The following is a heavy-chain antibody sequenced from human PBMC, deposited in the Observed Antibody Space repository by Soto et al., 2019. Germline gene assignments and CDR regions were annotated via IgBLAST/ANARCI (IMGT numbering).Heavy chain of an antibody. Sequence: SDTLSLTCTVSGGSISIDYWSWIRQSPGKGLQWIGYTYYIGNTNYNPSLESRVTISLDRSKNQFSLKMTSVTAADTAVYYCAKGSGYPNWFGPWGQGFLVTVSS. V-gene: IGHV4-59*01. CDR3: AKGSGYPNWFGP. J-gene: IGHJ5*02. CDR1: GGSISIDY. CDR2: TYYIGNT. D-gene: IGHD3-9*01.